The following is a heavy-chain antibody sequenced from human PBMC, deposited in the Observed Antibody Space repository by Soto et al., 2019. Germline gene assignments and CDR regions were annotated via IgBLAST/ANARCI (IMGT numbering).Heavy chain of an antibody. CDR2: ISAYNGNT. Sequence: ASVKVSCKASGYTFTSYGISWVRQAPAQGLEWMGWISAYNGNTNYAQKLQGRVTMTTDTSTSTAYMELRSLRSDDTAVYYCARTPPSSGWYGDYYYYGMDVWGQGTTVTVSS. CDR1: GYTFTSYG. D-gene: IGHD6-19*01. J-gene: IGHJ6*02. V-gene: IGHV1-18*01. CDR3: ARTPPSSGWYGDYYYYGMDV.